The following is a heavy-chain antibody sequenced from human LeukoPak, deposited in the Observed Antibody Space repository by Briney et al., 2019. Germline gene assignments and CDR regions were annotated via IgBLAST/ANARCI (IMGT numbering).Heavy chain of an antibody. V-gene: IGHV4-59*01. J-gene: IGHJ4*02. D-gene: IGHD3-3*01. CDR1: GGSISSYY. Sequence: TSETLSLTCTVSGGSISSYYWSWIRQPPGKGLEWIAYIYYSGDTNYNPSLKSRVTISGDTCKNQLSLKLMSVTAADTAVYYCARGSDYGDYWGQGTLVTVSS. CDR2: IYYSGDT. CDR3: ARGSDYGDY.